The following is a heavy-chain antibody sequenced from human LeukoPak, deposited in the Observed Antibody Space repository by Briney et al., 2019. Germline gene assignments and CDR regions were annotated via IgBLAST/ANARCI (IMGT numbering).Heavy chain of an antibody. D-gene: IGHD4-23*01. CDR3: VSLLPRRDYGGNTDYYGY. J-gene: IGHJ4*02. Sequence: GGSLRLSCAASGFTFSSYATSWVRQAPGKGLEWVSTISGSGGSTYYADSVRGRFTISRDNSRNTMFLQMNSLRAEDTAVYYCVSLLPRRDYGGNTDYYGYWGQGTLVTVSS. V-gene: IGHV3-23*01. CDR1: GFTFSSYA. CDR2: ISGSGGST.